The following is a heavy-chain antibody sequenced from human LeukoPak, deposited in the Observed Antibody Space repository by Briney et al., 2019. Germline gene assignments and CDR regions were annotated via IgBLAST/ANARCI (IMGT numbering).Heavy chain of an antibody. J-gene: IGHJ1*01. CDR3: ARYNVYYGSGSYPEYFQH. D-gene: IGHD3-10*01. Sequence: GGSLRLSCAASGFTFIGYEMNGVGQPPGKGLEWVSYIISSGSTKYYADSVKGRFTISRDNAKNSLYLQMNSLRAEDTAVYYCARYNVYYGSGSYPEYFQHWGQGTLVTVSS. V-gene: IGHV3-48*03. CDR2: IISSGSTK. CDR1: GFTFIGYE.